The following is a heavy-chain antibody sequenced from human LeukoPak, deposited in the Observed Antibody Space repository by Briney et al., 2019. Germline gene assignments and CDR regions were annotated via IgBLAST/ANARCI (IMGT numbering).Heavy chain of an antibody. D-gene: IGHD3-22*01. V-gene: IGHV1-8*01. CDR2: MNPNSGNT. Sequence: GASVKVSCKASGYTFTSYDINWLRQATGQGLEWMGWMNPNSGNTGYAQKFQGRVTMTRNTSISTAYMELSSLRSEDTAVYYCARGSYYRGVIVVVTKPYYFDYWGQGTLVTVSS. CDR1: GYTFTSYD. CDR3: ARGSYYRGVIVVVTKPYYFDY. J-gene: IGHJ4*02.